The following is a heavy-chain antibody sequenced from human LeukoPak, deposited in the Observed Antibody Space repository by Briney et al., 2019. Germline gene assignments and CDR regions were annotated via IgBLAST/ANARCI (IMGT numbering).Heavy chain of an antibody. J-gene: IGHJ5*02. CDR3: ARRRIYCSGGSCYFLWFDP. CDR1: GDSVSSNSAA. D-gene: IGHD2-15*01. Sequence: SQTLSLTCAISGDSVSSNSAAWNWIRQSPSRGLEWLGRTYYRSKWYNDYAVSVKSRITINPDTSKNQFSLQLNSVTPEDTAVYYCARRRIYCSGGSCYFLWFDPWGQGTLVTVSS. V-gene: IGHV6-1*01. CDR2: TYYRSKWYN.